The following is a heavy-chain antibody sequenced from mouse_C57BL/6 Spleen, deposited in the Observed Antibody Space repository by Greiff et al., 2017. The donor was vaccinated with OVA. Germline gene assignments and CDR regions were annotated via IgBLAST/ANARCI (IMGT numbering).Heavy chain of an antibody. J-gene: IGHJ4*01. D-gene: IGHD2-5*01. CDR1: GYTFTDYY. CDR2: INPNNGGT. Sequence: EVQLQQSGPELVKPGASVKISCKASGYTFTDYYMNWVKQSPGKSLEWIGDINPNNGGTSYNQKFKGKATLTVDKSSSTAYMELRSLTSEDSAVYYCATGYSNFYAMDYWGQGTSVTVSS. V-gene: IGHV1-26*01. CDR3: ATGYSNFYAMDY.